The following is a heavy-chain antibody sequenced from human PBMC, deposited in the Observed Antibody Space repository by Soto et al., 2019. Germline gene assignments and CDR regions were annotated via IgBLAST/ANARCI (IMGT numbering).Heavy chain of an antibody. V-gene: IGHV3-30*18. J-gene: IGHJ4*02. CDR2: ISYDGSTI. D-gene: IGHD5-12*01. CDR3: AKGPWHLAHGHYFDY. CDR1: GFTFSGYA. Sequence: QVQVVESGGGVVQPGRSLRLSCAASGFTFSGYAMHWVRQAPGKGLEWVAGISYDGSTIYYVDSVKGRFTVSRDNSKNTLYLHMNSLRSEDTAVYSCAKGPWHLAHGHYFDYWGQGTLVTVSS.